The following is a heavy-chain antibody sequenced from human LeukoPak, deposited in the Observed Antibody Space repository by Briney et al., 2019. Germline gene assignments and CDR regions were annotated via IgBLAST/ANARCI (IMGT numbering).Heavy chain of an antibody. Sequence: PGRSLRLSCAASGFTFSSYAVHWVRQAPGKGLEWVAVISYDGSNKYYADSVKGRFTISRDNSKNTLYLQMNSLRAEDTAVYYCAREIVVALVYYYYGMDVWGQGSTVTVSS. V-gene: IGHV3-30-3*01. CDR3: AREIVVALVYYYYGMDV. CDR1: GFTFSSYA. D-gene: IGHD3-22*01. J-gene: IGHJ6*02. CDR2: ISYDGSNK.